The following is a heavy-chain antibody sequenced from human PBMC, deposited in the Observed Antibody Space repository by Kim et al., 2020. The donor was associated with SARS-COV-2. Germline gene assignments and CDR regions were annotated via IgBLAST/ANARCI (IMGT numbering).Heavy chain of an antibody. CDR3: ATLVCGGACSYFDY. CDR1: GYTFTSYA. Sequence: ASVKVSCKASGYTFTSYAMNWVRQAPGQGLEWMGWINTNTGTPTYAQGFNGRFVFSVDTSVSTAYLQLSSLKAEDTAVYYCATLVCGGACSYFDYWGQGTLVTVSS. V-gene: IGHV7-4-1*02. D-gene: IGHD2-21*02. CDR2: INTNTGTP. J-gene: IGHJ4*02.